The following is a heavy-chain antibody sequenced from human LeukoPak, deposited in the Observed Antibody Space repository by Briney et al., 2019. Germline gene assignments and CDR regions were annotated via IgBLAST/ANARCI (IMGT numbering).Heavy chain of an antibody. V-gene: IGHV3-21*01. D-gene: IGHD3-16*02. CDR3: ARDLYDYVWGSYRYTPPDY. CDR1: GFTFSSYS. Sequence: GGSLRLSCAASGFTFSSYSMNWVRQAPGKGLEWVSSISSSSSYIYYADSVKGRFTISRDNDKNALYLQMNSLRAEDTAVYYCARDLYDYVWGSYRYTPPDYWGQGTLVTVSS. J-gene: IGHJ4*02. CDR2: ISSSSSYI.